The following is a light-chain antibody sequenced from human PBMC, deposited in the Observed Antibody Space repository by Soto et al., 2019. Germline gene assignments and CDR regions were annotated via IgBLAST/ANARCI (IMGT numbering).Light chain of an antibody. J-gene: IGKJ4*01. CDR2: GAS. V-gene: IGKV3-20*01. CDR3: QQDGSSPLT. Sequence: EIVLTMSPATLSVSPGERATLXCRASQSVSSDLAWYHQKPGQAPRLLIYGASSRATGIPDRFSGSGSGTDFTLTISRLEPEDFAVYYCQQDGSSPLTVGGGGKVDI. CDR1: QSVSSD.